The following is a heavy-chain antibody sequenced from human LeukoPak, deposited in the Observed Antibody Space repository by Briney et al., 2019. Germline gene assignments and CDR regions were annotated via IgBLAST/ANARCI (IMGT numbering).Heavy chain of an antibody. D-gene: IGHD3-22*01. CDR3: ARIFTDSGSYYSEY. J-gene: IGHJ4*02. CDR1: GGSISSSY. V-gene: IGHV4-59*01. Sequence: SETLSLTCTVSGGSISSSYWSWIRQPPGKGLEWIGYIYSSGSTNCNPSLKSRVTISVDTSKNQFSLKLSSVTAADTAVYYCARIFTDSGSYYSEYWGQGTLVTVSS. CDR2: IYSSGST.